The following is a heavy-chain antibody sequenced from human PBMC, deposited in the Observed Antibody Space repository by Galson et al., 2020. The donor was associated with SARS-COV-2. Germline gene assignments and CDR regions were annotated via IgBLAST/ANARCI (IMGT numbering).Heavy chain of an antibody. Sequence: ASVKVSCKASGYIFTKYYMHWVRQAPGQGLEWMGMINPSGGGTTYAQNFQDRVTMTSDTSTNTVYMELTNLSSDDTAMYYCARDYGDFTSWFAPWGQGALVTVSS. J-gene: IGHJ5*02. D-gene: IGHD4-17*01. V-gene: IGHV1-46*01. CDR2: INPSGGGT. CDR3: ARDYGDFTSWFAP. CDR1: GYIFTKYY.